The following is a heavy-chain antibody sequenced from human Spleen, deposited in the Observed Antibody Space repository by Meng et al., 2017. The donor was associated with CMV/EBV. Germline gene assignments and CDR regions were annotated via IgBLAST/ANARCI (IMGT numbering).Heavy chain of an antibody. D-gene: IGHD2-2*01. CDR3: AKYQLPSGRISGGRFDC. CDR2: ISSSGSTI. V-gene: IGHV3-11*01. CDR1: GFTFSDYY. J-gene: IGHJ4*02. Sequence: GESLKISCAASGFTFSDYYMSWIRQAPGKGLEWVSYISSSGSTIYYADSVKGRFTISRDKSKNTVFLQMNSLRAEDTAVYYCAKYQLPSGRISGGRFDCWGQGTLVTVSS.